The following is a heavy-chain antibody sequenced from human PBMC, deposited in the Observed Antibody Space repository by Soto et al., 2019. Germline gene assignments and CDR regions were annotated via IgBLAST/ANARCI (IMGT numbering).Heavy chain of an antibody. CDR3: ARDLPTGTTLDWADS. V-gene: IGHV3-21*01. CDR2: ISSSGSFM. Sequence: EVQLVESGGGLVKPGGSLRLSCAASGFSFSSDSMGWVRQAPGKGLEWVSSISSSGSFMNYADSVKGRFTISRDNAKNSLYLQMSGLKDEDTAVYYCARDLPTGTTLDWADSWGQGTLVTVSS. CDR1: GFSFSSDS. J-gene: IGHJ4*02. D-gene: IGHD1-7*01.